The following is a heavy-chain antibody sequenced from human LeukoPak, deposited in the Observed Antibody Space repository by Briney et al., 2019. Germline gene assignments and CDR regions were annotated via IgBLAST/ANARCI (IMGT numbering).Heavy chain of an antibody. J-gene: IGHJ4*02. D-gene: IGHD3-22*01. CDR1: GFTFSSYA. Sequence: GGSLRLSCAAPGFTFSSYAMSWVRQAPGKGLEWVSVMSGSGGPTYYADSVKGRFTISRDNSKNTVYLEINSLRVDDTAVYYCAKLQAGYYDSSGYHFDYWGQGTLVTVSS. CDR2: MSGSGGPT. V-gene: IGHV3-23*01. CDR3: AKLQAGYYDSSGYHFDY.